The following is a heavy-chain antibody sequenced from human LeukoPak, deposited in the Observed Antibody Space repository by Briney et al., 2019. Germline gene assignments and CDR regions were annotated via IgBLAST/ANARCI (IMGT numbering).Heavy chain of an antibody. J-gene: IGHJ2*01. CDR3: ARDYCRSTCCHNRYWDL. D-gene: IGHD2-2*02. V-gene: IGHV4-61*01. Sequence: SETLSLTCTVSGGSVSSGSYYWSWIRQPPGKGLEWIGYIYYRGSTNYNPSLKSRVTISVDTSNNQFSLKLSSVTAADTAVYYCARDYCRSTCCHNRYWDLWGRGTVVTVSS. CDR1: GGSVSSGSYY. CDR2: IYYRGST.